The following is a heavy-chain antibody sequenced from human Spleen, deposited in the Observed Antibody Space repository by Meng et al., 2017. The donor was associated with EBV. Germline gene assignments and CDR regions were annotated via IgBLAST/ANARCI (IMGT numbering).Heavy chain of an antibody. D-gene: IGHD3-22*01. V-gene: IGHV1-3*04. Sequence: GAGGRRLGAYVKFCCKALGYRFTRYAFHWLRQARGQRPEWMGWINTANGNTKYSQKFQGRVTITRDTSATTAYMELSSLTSEDTAVYYCARDRNSIPIVVVLTNPGYWGQGTLVTVSS. J-gene: IGHJ4*02. CDR3: ARDRNSIPIVVVLTNPGY. CDR1: GYRFTRYA. CDR2: INTANGNT.